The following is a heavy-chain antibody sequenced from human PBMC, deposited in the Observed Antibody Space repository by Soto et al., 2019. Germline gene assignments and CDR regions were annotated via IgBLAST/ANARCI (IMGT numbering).Heavy chain of an antibody. CDR1: GFTFSSYG. CDR2: IWYDGSNK. V-gene: IGHV3-33*01. CDR3: ARSFKAAAGTNDAFDI. J-gene: IGHJ3*02. Sequence: GGSLRLSCAASGFTFSSYGMHWVRQAPGKGLEWVAVIWYDGSNKYYADSVKGRFTISRDNSKNTLYLQMNSLRAEDTAVYYCARSFKAAAGTNDAFDIWGQGTMVTVSS. D-gene: IGHD6-13*01.